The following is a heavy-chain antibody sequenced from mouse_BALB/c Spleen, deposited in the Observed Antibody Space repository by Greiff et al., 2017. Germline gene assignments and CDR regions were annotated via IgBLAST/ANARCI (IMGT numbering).Heavy chain of an antibody. D-gene: IGHD2-4*01. CDR3: ARGYDYDGEYYFDY. J-gene: IGHJ2*01. CDR2: ISDGGSYT. CDR1: GFTFSDYY. Sequence: EVKVVESGGGLVKPGGSLKLSCAASGFTFSDYYMYWVRQTPEKRLEWVATISDGGSYTYYPDSVKGRFTISRDNAKNNLYLQMSSLKSEDTAMYYCARGYDYDGEYYFDYWGQGTTLTVSS. V-gene: IGHV5-4*02.